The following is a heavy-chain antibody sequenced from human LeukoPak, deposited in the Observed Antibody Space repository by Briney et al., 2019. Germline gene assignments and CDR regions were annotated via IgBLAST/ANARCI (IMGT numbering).Heavy chain of an antibody. Sequence: PSETLSLTCTVSGGSISSYYWSWIRQPPGKGLEWIGYIYYSGSTNYNPSLKSRVTISVDTSKNQFSLKLSSVTAADTAVYYCASLYTSSWYAGDYWGQGILVTVSS. V-gene: IGHV4-59*01. CDR1: GGSISSYY. D-gene: IGHD6-13*01. CDR3: ASLYTSSWYAGDY. CDR2: IYYSGST. J-gene: IGHJ4*02.